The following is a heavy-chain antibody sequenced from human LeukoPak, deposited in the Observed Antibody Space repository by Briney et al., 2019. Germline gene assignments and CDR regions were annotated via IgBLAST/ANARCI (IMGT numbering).Heavy chain of an antibody. V-gene: IGHV1-69*05. CDR3: ARKVPADSHFDY. D-gene: IGHD2-2*01. Sequence: SVKVSCKASGGTFSSYAISWVRQAPGQGLEWMGRITPIFGSANYAQKFRGRVTITTDESTSTAYMELSSLRSEDTAVYYCARKVPADSHFDYWGQGTQATVSS. CDR1: GGTFSSYA. J-gene: IGHJ4*02. CDR2: ITPIFGSA.